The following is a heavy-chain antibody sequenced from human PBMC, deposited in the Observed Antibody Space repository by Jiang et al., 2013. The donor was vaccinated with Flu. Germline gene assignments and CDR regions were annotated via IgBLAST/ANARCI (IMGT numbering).Heavy chain of an antibody. D-gene: IGHD1-26*01. CDR3: AKSGKGGTYSYFDN. V-gene: IGHV3-23*04. CDR1: GFTFDNCA. CDR2: ISGSGVTT. Sequence: VQLVESGGGLVQPGGSLRLSCAASGFTFDNCAMSWVRQASGKGLEWVSSISGSGVTTYHADFVKGRFTISRDNSKNTLFLQMNSLRAEDTAVYYCAKSGKGGTYSYFDNWGQGTLVTVSS. J-gene: IGHJ4*02.